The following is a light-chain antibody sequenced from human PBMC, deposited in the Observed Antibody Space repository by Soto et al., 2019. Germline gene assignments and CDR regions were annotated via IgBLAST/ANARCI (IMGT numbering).Light chain of an antibody. CDR3: MQGTYWPRLT. Sequence: DVVMTQSPLSLPVTLGQPASISCRSSQSLVYSDGNTYLNWFHQRPGQSPRRLIYKVSNRDSGVPDRFSGSGSGTDLTLKISRVGAEDVGVYYCMQGTYWPRLTFGGGTKVEIK. CDR1: QSLVYSDGNTY. V-gene: IGKV2-30*01. J-gene: IGKJ4*01. CDR2: KVS.